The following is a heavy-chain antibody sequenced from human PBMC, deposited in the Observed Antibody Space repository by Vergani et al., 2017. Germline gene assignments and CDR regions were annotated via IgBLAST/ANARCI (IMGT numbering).Heavy chain of an antibody. D-gene: IGHD2-2*01. CDR1: GYTFTDYF. CDR3: ARVGTSSIRDYFDY. J-gene: IGHJ4*02. Sequence: QVQLVQSGAAVKKPGASVKVSCKASGYTFTDYFMHWVRQAPGQGFEWMGWINPNSGGTNYAQKFQGRVTMTRDTSISTAYMELSNLRSDDTAVYYCARVGTSSIRDYFDYWGQGTLVTVSS. CDR2: INPNSGGT. V-gene: IGHV1-2*02.